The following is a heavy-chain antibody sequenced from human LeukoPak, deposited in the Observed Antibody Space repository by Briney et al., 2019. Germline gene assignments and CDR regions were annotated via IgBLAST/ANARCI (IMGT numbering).Heavy chain of an antibody. J-gene: IGHJ4*02. Sequence: PSETLSLTCTVSGGSMTTHHWNWIRQTPGKGLEWIGYVFDSGRTKENPSLKSRVTLSANTSKNQLSLRLSSVTAADTAVYYCTTIKRGNIFGYFDFWGQGILVTVSS. CDR2: VFDSGRT. CDR1: GGSMTTHH. V-gene: IGHV4-59*11. D-gene: IGHD5-18*01. CDR3: TTIKRGNIFGYFDF.